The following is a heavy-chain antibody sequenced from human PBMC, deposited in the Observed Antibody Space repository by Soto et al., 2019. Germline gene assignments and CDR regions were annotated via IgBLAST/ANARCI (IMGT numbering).Heavy chain of an antibody. Sequence: QVPGNGLEWMGRIDPSDSYTNYSPSFQGHVTISADKSISTAYLQWSSLKASDTAMYYCARHGRSSGGDAFDIWGQGTMVTVSS. V-gene: IGHV5-10-1*01. J-gene: IGHJ3*02. CDR3: ARHGRSSGGDAFDI. D-gene: IGHD3-10*01. CDR2: IDPSDSYT.